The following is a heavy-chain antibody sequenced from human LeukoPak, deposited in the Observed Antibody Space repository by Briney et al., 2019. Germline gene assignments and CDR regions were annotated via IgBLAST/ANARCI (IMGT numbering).Heavy chain of an antibody. CDR3: ARGDRPREVPPRIRKKNAFDI. D-gene: IGHD2-2*01. J-gene: IGHJ3*02. CDR1: GGSISTSNYY. V-gene: IGHV4-39*07. Sequence: SETLSLTCTVSGGSISTSNYYWNWIRQPPGKGLEWIGEINHSGSTNYSPSLKSRVTISVDTSKNQFSLKLSSVTAADTAVYYCARGDRPREVPPRIRKKNAFDIWGQGTMVTVSS. CDR2: INHSGST.